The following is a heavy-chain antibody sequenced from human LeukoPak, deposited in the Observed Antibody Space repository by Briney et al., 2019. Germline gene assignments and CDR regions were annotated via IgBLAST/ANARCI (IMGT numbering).Heavy chain of an antibody. V-gene: IGHV3-30*03. CDR1: GFIFSSYW. CDR2: ISNDERNK. J-gene: IGHJ4*02. Sequence: GGSLRLSCAASGFIFSSYWMYWVRQAPGKGLEWVAVISNDERNKYYAESVKGRFTISRDNSNSMVYLQMTSLRLEDTAVYYCARPSPPGDGYNPSDQWGQGSLVIVSS. D-gene: IGHD5-24*01. CDR3: ARPSPPGDGYNPSDQ.